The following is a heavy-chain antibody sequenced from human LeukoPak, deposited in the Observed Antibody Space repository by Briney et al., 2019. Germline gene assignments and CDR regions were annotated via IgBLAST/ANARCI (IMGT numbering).Heavy chain of an antibody. D-gene: IGHD6-13*01. Sequence: ASVKVSCKASGYTFTGYYMHWVPQAPGQGLEWMGRINPNSGGTNYAQKFQGRVTMTRDTSISTAYMELSRLRSDDTAVYYCARVPTRIAADRDYWGQGTLVTVSS. CDR2: INPNSGGT. V-gene: IGHV1-2*06. CDR1: GYTFTGYY. CDR3: ARVPTRIAADRDY. J-gene: IGHJ4*02.